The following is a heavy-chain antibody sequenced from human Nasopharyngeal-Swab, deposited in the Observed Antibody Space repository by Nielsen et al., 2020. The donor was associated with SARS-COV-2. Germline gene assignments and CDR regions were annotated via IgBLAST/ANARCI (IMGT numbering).Heavy chain of an antibody. CDR3: ARDLGENSSIDY. D-gene: IGHD3-16*01. J-gene: IGHJ4*02. CDR2: IWYDGSNK. V-gene: IGHV3-33*01. Sequence: WIRQPPGKGLEWVGLIWYDGSNKYYAGSVKGRFTISRDSSKNTLYLQMNSLRAEDTAVYYCARDLGENSSIDYWGQGTLVTVSS.